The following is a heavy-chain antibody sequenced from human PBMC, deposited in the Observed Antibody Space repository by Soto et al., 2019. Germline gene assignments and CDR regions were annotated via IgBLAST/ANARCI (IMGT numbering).Heavy chain of an antibody. J-gene: IGHJ4*02. CDR3: AKAPPSAARPFSY. Sequence: PGGSLRLSCAASGFTFSSYGMHWVRQAPGKGLEWVAVISYDGSNKYYADSVKGRFTISRDNSKNTLYLQMNSLRAEDTAVYYCAKAPPSAARPFSYWGQGTLVTVSS. CDR2: ISYDGSNK. V-gene: IGHV3-30*18. CDR1: GFTFSSYG. D-gene: IGHD6-6*01.